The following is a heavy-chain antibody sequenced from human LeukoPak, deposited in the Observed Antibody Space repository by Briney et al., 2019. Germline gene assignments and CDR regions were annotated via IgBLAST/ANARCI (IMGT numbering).Heavy chain of an antibody. V-gene: IGHV4-61*02. D-gene: IGHD3-22*01. CDR1: GGSISSGSYY. Sequence: SETLSLTCTVSGGSISSGSYYWSWIRQPAGKGLEWIGRIYSSGSTNYNPSLKSRVTISVDTSKNQFSLKLSSVTAADTAVYYCARDHYYDSSGPQADAFDIWGQGTMVTVSS. J-gene: IGHJ3*02. CDR2: IYSSGST. CDR3: ARDHYYDSSGPQADAFDI.